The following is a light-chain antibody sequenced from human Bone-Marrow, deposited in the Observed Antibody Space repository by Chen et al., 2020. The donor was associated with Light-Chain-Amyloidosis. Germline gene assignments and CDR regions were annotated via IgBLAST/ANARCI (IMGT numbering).Light chain of an antibody. Sequence: SYELTQTLSVAVSPGPTARITCSGDDLPTKYAYWYQQKPGQAPVLVIHRDTERPSGISERFSGSSSGTTATLTISGVQAEDEADYHCQSADSSGTYEVIFGGGTKLTVL. CDR3: QSADSSGTYEVI. J-gene: IGLJ2*01. V-gene: IGLV3-25*03. CDR1: DLPTKY. CDR2: RDT.